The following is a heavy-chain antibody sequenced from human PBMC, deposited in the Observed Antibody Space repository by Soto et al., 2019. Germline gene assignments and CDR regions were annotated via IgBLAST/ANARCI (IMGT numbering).Heavy chain of an antibody. Sequence: QVQLVQSGAEVKKPGASVKVSCKASGYTFINYYIHWVRQAPGQGLEWMGVINPNGGSTVYAQKFQGRVTLTRDTSTSTVYVELSSLRSDDTAVYFCVRATAARQRDYSYHYYLHIWGKGTTVIVSS. CDR2: INPNGGST. D-gene: IGHD6-6*01. CDR3: VRATAARQRDYSYHYYLHI. V-gene: IGHV1-46*03. J-gene: IGHJ6*03. CDR1: GYTFINYY.